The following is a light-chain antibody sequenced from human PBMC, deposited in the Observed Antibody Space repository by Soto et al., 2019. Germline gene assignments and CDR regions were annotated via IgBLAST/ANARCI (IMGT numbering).Light chain of an antibody. J-gene: IGLJ2*01. CDR3: AAWDDSLNGVL. V-gene: IGLV1-44*01. Sequence: QSVLTQPPSASGTPGQRVTISCSGGSSNIGGYAVNWYQQLPGTAPKLLIYSTYQRPSGVPDRFSGSKSGTSASLAISWLQSEDEAAYYCAAWDDSLNGVLFGGGTKVTVL. CDR2: STY. CDR1: SSNIGGYA.